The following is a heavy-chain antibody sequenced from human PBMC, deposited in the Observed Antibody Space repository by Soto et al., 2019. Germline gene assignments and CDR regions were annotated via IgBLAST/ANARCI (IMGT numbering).Heavy chain of an antibody. J-gene: IGHJ4*02. CDR1: GGSISSSSYY. D-gene: IGHD3-10*01. Sequence: QLQLQESGPGLVKPSETLSLSCTVSGGSISSSSYYWGWIRQPPGKGLEWIGSIYYSGTTYYNPSLKSRVTISAATSKNEFSLILSSVTAADTAVYYCAGPGAMVRVGPFDYWGQGTLVTVSS. CDR2: IYYSGTT. CDR3: AGPGAMVRVGPFDY. V-gene: IGHV4-39*01.